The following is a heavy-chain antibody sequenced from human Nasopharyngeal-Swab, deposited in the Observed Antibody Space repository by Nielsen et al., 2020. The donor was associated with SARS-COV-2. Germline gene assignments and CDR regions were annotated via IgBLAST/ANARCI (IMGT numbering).Heavy chain of an antibody. CDR2: VMPKFDTA. D-gene: IGHD4-17*01. CDR1: GGTFRNYG. CDR3: ARDSDYGDYIGWFDP. J-gene: IGHJ5*02. V-gene: IGHV1-69*13. Sequence: SVKVSCKTSGGTFRNYGISWVRQAPGQGLEWMGGVMPKFDTANYAQKFQDRVTITADESTSTVYLELISLTSDDTAIYYCARDSDYGDYIGWFDPWCQGTLVTVSS.